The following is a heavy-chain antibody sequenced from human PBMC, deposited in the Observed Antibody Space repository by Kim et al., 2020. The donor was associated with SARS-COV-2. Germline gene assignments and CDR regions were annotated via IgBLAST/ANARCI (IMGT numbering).Heavy chain of an antibody. CDR2: MNPNSGNT. D-gene: IGHD3-10*01. Sequence: ASVKVSCKASGYTFTSYDINWVRQATGQGLEWMGWMNPNSGNTGYAQKFQGRVTMTRNTSISTAYMELSSLRSEDTAVYYCARGRRFRELLLGYYYYYMDVWGKGTTVTVSS. CDR3: ARGRRFRELLLGYYYYYMDV. J-gene: IGHJ6*03. CDR1: GYTFTSYD. V-gene: IGHV1-8*01.